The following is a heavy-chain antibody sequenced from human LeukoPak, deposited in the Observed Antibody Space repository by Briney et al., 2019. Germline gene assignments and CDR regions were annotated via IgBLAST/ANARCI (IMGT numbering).Heavy chain of an antibody. J-gene: IGHJ4*02. Sequence: GGSLRLSRAASGFTFSSYAMSWVRQAPGKGLEWVSAISGSGGSTYYADSVKGRFTISRDNSKNTLYLQMNSLRAEDTAVYYCAKDRAVAGYFDYWGQGTLVTVSS. V-gene: IGHV3-23*01. CDR3: AKDRAVAGYFDY. CDR1: GFTFSSYA. D-gene: IGHD6-19*01. CDR2: ISGSGGST.